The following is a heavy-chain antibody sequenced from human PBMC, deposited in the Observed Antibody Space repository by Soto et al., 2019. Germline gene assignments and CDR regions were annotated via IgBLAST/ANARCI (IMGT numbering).Heavy chain of an antibody. J-gene: IGHJ4*02. D-gene: IGHD3-10*01. V-gene: IGHV3-23*01. CDR1: GFTFSSYG. Sequence: GGSLRLSCVASGFTFSSYGMHWVRQAPGKGLEWVSGFRTSGDGGTTYYADSVKGRFTISRDNSKNMLFLQMNSLRAEDTAIYSCAKKVNSGPGSQYFDYWGQGTLVTVSS. CDR2: FRTSGDGGTT. CDR3: AKKVNSGPGSQYFDY.